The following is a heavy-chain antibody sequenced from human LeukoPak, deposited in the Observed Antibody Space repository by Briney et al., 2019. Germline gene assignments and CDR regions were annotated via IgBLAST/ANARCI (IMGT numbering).Heavy chain of an antibody. CDR1: GFTFSTYG. V-gene: IGHV3-30*18. CDR2: ISYDGSNE. CDR3: AKGPSGSYYATQFDY. Sequence: GGSLRLSCAASGFTFSTYGMHWVRQAPGKGLEWVAVISYDGSNEYYADSVKGRFTISRDNSKNTLYLQMNSLRAEDTAVYYCAKGPSGSYYATQFDYWGQGTLVTVSS. J-gene: IGHJ4*02. D-gene: IGHD1-26*01.